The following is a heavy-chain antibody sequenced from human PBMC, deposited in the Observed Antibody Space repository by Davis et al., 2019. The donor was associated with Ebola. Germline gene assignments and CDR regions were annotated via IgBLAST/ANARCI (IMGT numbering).Heavy chain of an antibody. CDR1: GGSISSSNW. V-gene: IGHV4-4*02. D-gene: IGHD1-26*01. CDR3: ARVVGATGGDAFDI. CDR2: IYHSGST. Sequence: MPSETLSLTCAVSGGSISSSNWWSWVRQPPGKGLEWIGEIYHSGSTNYNPSLKSRVTISVDKSKDQFSLKLSSVTAADTAVYYCARVVGATGGDAFDIWGQGTMVTVSS. J-gene: IGHJ3*02.